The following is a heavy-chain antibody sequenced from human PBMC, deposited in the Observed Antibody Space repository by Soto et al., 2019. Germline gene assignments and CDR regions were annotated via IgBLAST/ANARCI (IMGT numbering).Heavy chain of an antibody. J-gene: IGHJ3*02. V-gene: IGHV5-51*01. Sequence: GESLKISCKGSGYSFTSYWIGWVRQMPGKGLEWMGIIYPGDSDTRYSPSFQGQVTISADKSISTAYLQWSSLKASDTAMYYCARPPVTVAGTDAFDIWGQGTMVTVSS. D-gene: IGHD6-19*01. CDR3: ARPPVTVAGTDAFDI. CDR2: IYPGDSDT. CDR1: GYSFTSYW.